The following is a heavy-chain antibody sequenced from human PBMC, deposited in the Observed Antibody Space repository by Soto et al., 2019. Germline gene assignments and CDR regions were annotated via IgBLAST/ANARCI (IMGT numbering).Heavy chain of an antibody. J-gene: IGHJ4*02. CDR2: INPSGDGT. V-gene: IGHV1-46*02. D-gene: IGHD3-22*01. CDR1: GYTFNAFY. CDR3: ARDTYDTTGYPLDY. Sequence: GASVKVSCKAFGYTFNAFYMHWVRQAPGQGLEWMGVINPSGDGTSYAQKFQGRVTMTRDTSTSTVYMELRSLTSDDTAIYYCARDTYDTTGYPLDYWGQGTLVTVSS.